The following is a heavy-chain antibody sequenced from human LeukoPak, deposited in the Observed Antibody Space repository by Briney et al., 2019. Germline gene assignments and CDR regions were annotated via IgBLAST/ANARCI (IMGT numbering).Heavy chain of an antibody. J-gene: IGHJ3*02. CDR3: AKDRFGYYGSRDTFDI. CDR1: GFTFSSYA. V-gene: IGHV3-23*01. D-gene: IGHD3-10*01. Sequence: AGGSLRLSCAASGFTFSSYAMSWVRQAPGKGLEWVSAISGSGGSTYYADSVKGRFTISRDNSKNTLYLQMNSLRAEDTAVYYCAKDRFGYYGSRDTFDIWGQGTMVTVSS. CDR2: ISGSGGST.